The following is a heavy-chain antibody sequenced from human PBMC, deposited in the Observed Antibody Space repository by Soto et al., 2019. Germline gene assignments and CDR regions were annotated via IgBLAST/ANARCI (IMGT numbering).Heavy chain of an antibody. CDR3: ARDTGSYYLDS. D-gene: IGHD1-26*01. CDR1: GGSISSYF. J-gene: IGHJ4*02. CDR2: IHYSGTT. Sequence: QVQLLESGPGLVKPSETLSITCTIYGGSISSYFWSWIRQPPGKGLEWIGYIHYSGTTVYSPSLKSRVTMSIDTSENQFTLNLTSVTAADTAVYYCARDTGSYYLDSWGQGSLVTVSS. V-gene: IGHV4-59*01.